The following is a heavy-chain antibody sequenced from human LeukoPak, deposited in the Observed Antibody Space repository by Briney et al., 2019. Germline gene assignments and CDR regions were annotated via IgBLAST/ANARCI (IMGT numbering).Heavy chain of an antibody. Sequence: SVTLSLTCAVYGGSFSGYYWSWIRQPPGKGLEWIGEINHSGSTNYNPSLKSRVTISVDTSKNQFSLKLSSVTAADTAVYYCAREFYDFWSGQQYYFDYWGQGTLVTVSS. D-gene: IGHD3-3*01. CDR1: GGSFSGYY. CDR3: AREFYDFWSGQQYYFDY. CDR2: INHSGST. V-gene: IGHV4-34*01. J-gene: IGHJ4*02.